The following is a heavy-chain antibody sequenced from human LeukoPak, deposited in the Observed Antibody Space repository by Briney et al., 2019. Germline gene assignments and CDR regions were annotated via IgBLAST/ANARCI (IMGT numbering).Heavy chain of an antibody. J-gene: IGHJ4*02. Sequence: SQTLSLTCSVSGGSISSGTYYWSWIRQHPGKGLEWIGYIYYSGSTYYNPSLKSRVTMSPDTSKDQFSLKLASVTAADTAVYYCARSYPGGYCTSSGCHGDYFDYWGQGILVTVSS. D-gene: IGHD2-2*01. CDR2: IYYSGST. V-gene: IGHV4-31*03. CDR3: ARSYPGGYCTSSGCHGDYFDY. CDR1: GGSISSGTYY.